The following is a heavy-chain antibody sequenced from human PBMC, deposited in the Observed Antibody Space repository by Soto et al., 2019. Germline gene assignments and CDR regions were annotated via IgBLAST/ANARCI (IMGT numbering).Heavy chain of an antibody. Sequence: LRLSCAASGFTFSNVWLSWVRQGPGKGLEWLGRIKSRTENETTDYASPARGRFIISRDDSKNMLYLQLNSLKSEDPGVYYCVTVLPHANSCFDYSGQGTPVTVSS. CDR3: VTVLPHANSCFDY. CDR1: GFTFSNVW. D-gene: IGHD2-2*01. J-gene: IGHJ4*02. CDR2: IKSRTENETT. V-gene: IGHV3-15*01.